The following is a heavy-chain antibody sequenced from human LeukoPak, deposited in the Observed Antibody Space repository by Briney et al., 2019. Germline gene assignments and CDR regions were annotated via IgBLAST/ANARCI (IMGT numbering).Heavy chain of an antibody. D-gene: IGHD1-26*01. Sequence: GESLKISCKGFGYSFTNYWIGWVRQMPGKGLEWMGIVYPGDSVTRYSPSFQGQVTISADKSISTAFLQWSSLKASDTAVYYCARPGVGAKSFVDYWGQGTLVTVSS. J-gene: IGHJ4*02. CDR3: ARPGVGAKSFVDY. CDR1: GYSFTNYW. V-gene: IGHV5-51*01. CDR2: VYPGDSVT.